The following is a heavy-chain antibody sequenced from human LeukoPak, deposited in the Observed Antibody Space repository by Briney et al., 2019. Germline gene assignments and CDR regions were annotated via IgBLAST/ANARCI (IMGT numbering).Heavy chain of an antibody. CDR3: AREDHSNYNY. V-gene: IGHV3-7*01. CDR1: GFTFTRYW. Sequence: GGSLRLSCAASGFTFTRYWMTWVRQAPGKGLEWVANIKHDGSERDYVDSVKGRFTISRDNAKNSVYLQMNSLRAEDTAVYYCAREDHSNYNYWGQGTLVTVSS. D-gene: IGHD4-11*01. J-gene: IGHJ4*02. CDR2: IKHDGSER.